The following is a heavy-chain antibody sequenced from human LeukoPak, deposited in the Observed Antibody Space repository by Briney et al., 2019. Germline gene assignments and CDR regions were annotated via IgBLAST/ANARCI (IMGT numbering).Heavy chain of an antibody. J-gene: IGHJ5*02. Sequence: GRSLRLSCAASGFTFDDYAMHWVRQAPGKGLEWVSGISWNSGSIGYADSVKGRFTISRDNAKNSLYLQMNSLRAEDTALYYCAKQSDTKGSPAWFDPWGQGTLVTVSS. CDR2: ISWNSGSI. CDR1: GFTFDDYA. CDR3: AKQSDTKGSPAWFDP. D-gene: IGHD5-18*01. V-gene: IGHV3-9*01.